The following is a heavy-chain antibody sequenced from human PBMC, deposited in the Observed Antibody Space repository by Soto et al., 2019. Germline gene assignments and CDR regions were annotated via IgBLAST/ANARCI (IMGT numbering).Heavy chain of an antibody. CDR3: ARDPLPVAGTFFDY. Sequence: GGSLRLSCAASGFTFSSYAMHWVRQAPGKGLEWVAVISYDGINKYYADSVKGRFTISRDNSKNTLYLQMNSLRAEHTAVYYCARDPLPVAGTFFDYWGQGTLVTVSS. CDR2: ISYDGINK. CDR1: GFTFSSYA. D-gene: IGHD6-19*01. V-gene: IGHV3-30-3*01. J-gene: IGHJ4*02.